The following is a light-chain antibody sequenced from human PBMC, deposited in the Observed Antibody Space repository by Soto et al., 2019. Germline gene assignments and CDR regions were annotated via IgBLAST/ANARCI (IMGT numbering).Light chain of an antibody. Sequence: QSALTQPPSVSGSPGQSVAVSCTGTSSDVGSYNRVSWYQQPPGTAPNLMIYEVSNRPSGVPDRFSGSKSGNTASLTISGLQAEDEADYYCSSFTSSTTYVFGTGTKLTVL. J-gene: IGLJ1*01. V-gene: IGLV2-18*02. CDR3: SSFTSSTTYV. CDR2: EVS. CDR1: SSDVGSYNR.